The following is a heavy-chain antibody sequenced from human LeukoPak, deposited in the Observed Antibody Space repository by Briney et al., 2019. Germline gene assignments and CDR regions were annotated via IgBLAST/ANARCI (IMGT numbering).Heavy chain of an antibody. Sequence: GGSLRLSCAASGFAFSSYWMHWVRQAPGKGLVWVSRIISDGSTTSYADSVKGRFTISRDNAKNTLYLQMNSLRAEDTAVYYCAREVYSSGWSSFDYWGQGTLVTVSS. CDR1: GFAFSSYW. J-gene: IGHJ4*02. CDR3: AREVYSSGWSSFDY. V-gene: IGHV3-74*01. D-gene: IGHD6-19*01. CDR2: IISDGSTT.